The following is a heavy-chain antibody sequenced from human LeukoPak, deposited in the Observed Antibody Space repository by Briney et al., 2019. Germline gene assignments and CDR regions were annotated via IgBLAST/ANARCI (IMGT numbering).Heavy chain of an antibody. J-gene: IGHJ4*02. Sequence: QPGRSLRLSCAASEFTFSHYGMHWVRQAPGKGLEWVAVISYDGSNKYYADSVKGRFTISRDNSKNTLYLQMNSLRAEDTAVYYCAKGSITMVRGALDYWGQGTLVTVSS. V-gene: IGHV3-30*18. CDR2: ISYDGSNK. D-gene: IGHD3-10*01. CDR1: EFTFSHYG. CDR3: AKGSITMVRGALDY.